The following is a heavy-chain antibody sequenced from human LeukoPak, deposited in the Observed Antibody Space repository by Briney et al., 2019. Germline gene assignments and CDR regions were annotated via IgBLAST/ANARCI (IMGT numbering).Heavy chain of an antibody. CDR3: VRGGENFFDY. D-gene: IGHD3-10*01. Sequence: GGSLRLSCTASGFNFGRFGMHWVRQAPGRGPEWVAVLWFDGSKEFYAESVKGRFNISRDNSKDTLYLHMSNLGAGDTAMYYCVRGGENFFDYWGQGTLATVSS. J-gene: IGHJ4*02. V-gene: IGHV3-33*01. CDR1: GFNFGRFG. CDR2: LWFDGSKE.